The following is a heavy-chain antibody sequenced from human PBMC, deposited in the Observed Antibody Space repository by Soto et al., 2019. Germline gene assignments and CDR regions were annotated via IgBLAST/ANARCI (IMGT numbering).Heavy chain of an antibody. V-gene: IGHV1-69*04. CDR3: ARVQRGVVVAPAALPSPLDY. CDR2: IIPILNLA. D-gene: IGHD2-2*01. CDR1: GGTFNTYP. J-gene: IGHJ4*02. Sequence: KVSCKTSGGTFNTYPFSWVRQAPGQGLEWMGTIIPILNLATYAQEFQGRVTITADKSTSTAYMELSSLESEDTAIYYCARVQRGVVVAPAALPSPLDYFGQGTLVTVSS.